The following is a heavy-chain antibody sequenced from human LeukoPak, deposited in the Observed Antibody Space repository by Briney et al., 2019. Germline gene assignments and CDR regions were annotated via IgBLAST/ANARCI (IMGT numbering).Heavy chain of an antibody. CDR3: ARAYGGVINLDY. J-gene: IGHJ4*02. CDR2: ISSSSSYI. Sequence: GGSLRLSCAASGFTFSSYSMNWVRQAPGKGLEWVSSISSSSSYIYYADSVKGRFTISRDNAKNSLYLQMNGLRAEDTAVYYCARAYGGVINLDYWGQGTLVTVSS. D-gene: IGHD3-16*01. CDR1: GFTFSSYS. V-gene: IGHV3-21*01.